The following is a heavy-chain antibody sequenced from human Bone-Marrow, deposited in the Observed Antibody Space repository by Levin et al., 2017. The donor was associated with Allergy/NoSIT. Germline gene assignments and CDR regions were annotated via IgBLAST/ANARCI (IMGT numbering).Heavy chain of an antibody. Sequence: ASVKVSCKASGDSFNNYAISWVRQAPGQGLEWMGGIIPIFGKTNYAQKFQGRLTITADASTGTAYMELSSLRSDDTAVYSCARAYCNGGSCYDYYYGMDVWGQGTTVTVSS. D-gene: IGHD2-15*01. CDR3: ARAYCNGGSCYDYYYGMDV. V-gene: IGHV1-69*13. CDR2: IIPIFGKT. J-gene: IGHJ6*02. CDR1: GDSFNNYA.